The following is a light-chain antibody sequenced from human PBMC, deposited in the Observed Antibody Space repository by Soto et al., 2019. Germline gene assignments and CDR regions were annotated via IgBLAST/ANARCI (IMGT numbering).Light chain of an antibody. CDR1: QSVLYSSNNKNY. Sequence: DIVMTQSPDSLAVSLGDRATINCKSSQSVLYSSNNKNYLAWYQQKPGQPPKLLIYWASTRESGVPDRFSGSGSGTDVTLTISSLQAEDVAVYYCQQYYRPWTFGQGTKVEIK. CDR3: QQYYRPWT. CDR2: WAS. V-gene: IGKV4-1*01. J-gene: IGKJ1*01.